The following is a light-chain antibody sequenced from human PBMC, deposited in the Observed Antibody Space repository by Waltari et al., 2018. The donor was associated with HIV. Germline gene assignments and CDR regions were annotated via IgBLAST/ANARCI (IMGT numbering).Light chain of an antibody. Sequence: QSVLRQPPSVSAAPGQTVTIPCSGRHSNIGHNSLSSSQQIPGTSPKLLIYYNNKRPSGIPGRFSGSKSDTSATLGITGLQTGDEADYRCGTWDSSLSAVVFGGGTKLTVL. CDR1: HSNIGHNS. CDR3: GTWDSSLSAVV. J-gene: IGLJ3*02. V-gene: IGLV1-51*01. CDR2: YNN.